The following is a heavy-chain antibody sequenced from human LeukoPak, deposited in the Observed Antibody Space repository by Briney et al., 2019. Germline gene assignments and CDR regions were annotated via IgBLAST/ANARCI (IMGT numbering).Heavy chain of an antibody. CDR2: IYYSGST. CDR3: ARGEGRRFENWFDP. J-gene: IGHJ5*02. D-gene: IGHD3-10*01. Sequence: PSETLSLTCTVSGGSISSGGYYWSWIRQHPGKGLEWIGYIYYSGSTHYNPSLKSRVTISVDTSKNQFSLKLSSVTAADTAVYYCARGEGRRFENWFDPWGQGTLVTVSS. CDR1: GGSISSGGYY. V-gene: IGHV4-31*03.